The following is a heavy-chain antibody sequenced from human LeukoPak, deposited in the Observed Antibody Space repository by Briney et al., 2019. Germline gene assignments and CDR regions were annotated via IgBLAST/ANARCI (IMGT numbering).Heavy chain of an antibody. CDR3: ATADKWGPLDY. D-gene: IGHD3-16*01. V-gene: IGHV1-24*01. J-gene: IGHJ4*02. CDR2: FEPEDGEP. CDR1: GNSLRDTS. Sequence: ASVKVSCKVSGNSLRDTSIHWVRQAPGQWLEWMGGFEPEDGEPIFAQTFQGRLSMTEDTSTDTAHMELSSLTVEDTAVYYCATADKWGPLDYWGQGTLVTVSS.